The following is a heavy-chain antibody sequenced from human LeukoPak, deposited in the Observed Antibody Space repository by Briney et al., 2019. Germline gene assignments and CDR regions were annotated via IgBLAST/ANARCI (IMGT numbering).Heavy chain of an antibody. CDR3: AKRGRYGGNSYIDY. V-gene: IGHV3-23*01. D-gene: IGHD4-23*01. Sequence: PGGSLRLSCAASGFTFSTYSMTWVRQAPGKGLEWVSSISGSGDNTYYADSVKGRFTISRDDSKNTLYLQMNSLRAEDTAVCYCAKRGRYGGNSYIDYWGQGTLVTVSS. CDR2: ISGSGDNT. CDR1: GFTFSTYS. J-gene: IGHJ4*02.